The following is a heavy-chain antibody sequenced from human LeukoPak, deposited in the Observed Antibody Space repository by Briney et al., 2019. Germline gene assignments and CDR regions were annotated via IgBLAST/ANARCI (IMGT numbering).Heavy chain of an antibody. D-gene: IGHD3-22*01. CDR2: IYYSGST. CDR3: ARVNDSSGYYSNPLFDY. Sequence: SETLSLTCTVSGGSISSGDHYWSWIRQPPGKGLEWIGYIYYSGSTYYNPSLKSRVTISVDTSKNQFSLKLSSVTAADTAVYYCARVNDSSGYYSNPLFDYWGQGTLVTVSS. J-gene: IGHJ4*02. CDR1: GGSISSGDHY. V-gene: IGHV4-30-4*01.